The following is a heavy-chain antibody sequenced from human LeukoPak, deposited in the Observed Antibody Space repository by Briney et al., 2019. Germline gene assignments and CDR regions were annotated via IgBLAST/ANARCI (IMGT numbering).Heavy chain of an antibody. CDR1: GGSISSYY. J-gene: IGHJ6*02. V-gene: IGHV4-59*01. D-gene: IGHD5-18*01. CDR2: IYYSGST. CDR3: ARDGVRGYSYGYYYYGMDV. Sequence: SETLSLTCTVSGGSISSYYWSWIRQPPGKGMEWIGYIYYSGSTNYNPSLKSRVTISVDASKNQFSLKLSSVTAAATAVYYCARDGVRGYSYGYYYYGMDVWGQGTTVTVSS.